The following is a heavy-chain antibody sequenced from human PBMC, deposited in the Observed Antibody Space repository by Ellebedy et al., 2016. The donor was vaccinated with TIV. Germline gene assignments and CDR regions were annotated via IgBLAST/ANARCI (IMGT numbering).Heavy chain of an antibody. D-gene: IGHD1-1*01. J-gene: IGHJ5*02. Sequence: SETLSLTCTVSGGSISSGDDYWSWIRQSPGRGLEWIGYIYYNGRTYYNPSLKTRLTITVDISKNQFSLKLSSVTAADTAVYFCARGPSPTVTAYNYFDPWGQGSLVFVSS. V-gene: IGHV4-30-4*01. CDR3: ARGPSPTVTAYNYFDP. CDR2: IYYNGRT. CDR1: GGSISSGDDY.